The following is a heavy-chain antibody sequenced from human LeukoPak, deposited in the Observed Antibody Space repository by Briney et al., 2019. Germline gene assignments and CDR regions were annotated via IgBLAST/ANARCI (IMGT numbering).Heavy chain of an antibody. CDR2: MHPNSGNT. CDR1: GYTLTSYD. CDR3: ARSLLWSEGLWYFDL. Sequence: ASVTVSCKASGYTLTSYDINWVRQATGQGLEWMGWMHPNSGNTGYAQKFQGRVTMTRNTSISTAYMELSSLRSEETAVYYCARSLLWSEGLWYFDLWGRGTLVTVSS. J-gene: IGHJ2*01. V-gene: IGHV1-8*01. D-gene: IGHD3-10*01.